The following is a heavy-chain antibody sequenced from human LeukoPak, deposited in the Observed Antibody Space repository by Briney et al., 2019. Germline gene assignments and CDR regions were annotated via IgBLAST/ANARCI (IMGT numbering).Heavy chain of an antibody. Sequence: GASLQIPCMGSGYRFPTYWIGWARQMSGKGLEWMGIIYPGGSYTRYSPSFQGQLTISADKSITTAYLQWSSLKASGSAMYYCARSASGWGFDDWGQGTLVTVSS. CDR1: GYRFPTYW. CDR2: IYPGGSYT. J-gene: IGHJ4*02. CDR3: ARSASGWGFDD. V-gene: IGHV5-51*01. D-gene: IGHD6-19*01.